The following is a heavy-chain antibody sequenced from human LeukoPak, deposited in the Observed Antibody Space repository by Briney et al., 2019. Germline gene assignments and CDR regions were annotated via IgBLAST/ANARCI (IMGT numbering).Heavy chain of an antibody. Sequence: ASVKVSCKASGYTFTSYYMHWVRQAPGQGLEWMGIINPSGGSTSYAQKFQGRVTMTRDTSTSTVYMELSSLRSEGTAVYYCARDSPDIVVVVAAAMDYWGQGTLVTVSS. CDR2: INPSGGST. CDR3: ARDSPDIVVVVAAAMDY. CDR1: GYTFTSYY. V-gene: IGHV1-46*01. J-gene: IGHJ4*02. D-gene: IGHD2-15*01.